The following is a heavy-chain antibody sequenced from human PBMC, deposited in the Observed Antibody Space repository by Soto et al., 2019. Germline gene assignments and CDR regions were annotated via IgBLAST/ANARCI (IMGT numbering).Heavy chain of an antibody. CDR2: IYSGGST. Sequence: GGSLRLSSAASGFTVSSNDMSWVRQAPGKGLEWVSVIYSGGSTYYADSVKGRFTISRDNSKNTLYLQMNSLRAEDTAVYYCARDSGLLYAFDIWGQGTMVTVSS. J-gene: IGHJ3*02. CDR1: GFTVSSND. D-gene: IGHD1-26*01. CDR3: ARDSGLLYAFDI. V-gene: IGHV3-66*01.